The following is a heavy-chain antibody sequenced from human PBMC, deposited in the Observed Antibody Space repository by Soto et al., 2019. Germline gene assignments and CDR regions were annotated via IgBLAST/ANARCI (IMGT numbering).Heavy chain of an antibody. V-gene: IGHV1-69*06. CDR3: ARTVGVVAAGWFDP. CDR1: VGTFSSYA. D-gene: IGHD2-15*01. CDR2: SIPIFGTA. J-gene: IGHJ5*02. Sequence: QVQLVQSGAEVKKPGSSVKVSCKASVGTFSSYAISWVRQDPGQGLEWMGGSIPIFGTANYAQKLQGRVTITADNSTSTAYMELSSLRSENTAVYYCARTVGVVAAGWFDPWGQGTMVTVSS.